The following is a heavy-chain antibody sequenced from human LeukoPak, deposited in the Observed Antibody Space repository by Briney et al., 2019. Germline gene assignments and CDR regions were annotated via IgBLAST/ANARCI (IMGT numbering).Heavy chain of an antibody. CDR2: MNPNSGNT. J-gene: IGHJ4*02. Sequence: GASVTVSCKASGYTFTSYDINWVRQAPGQGLEWMGWMNPNSGNTGYAQKFQGRVTMTRNTSISTAYMELSSLRSEDTAVYYCARGSRYCSSTSCYDFDYWGQGTLVTVSS. V-gene: IGHV1-8*01. CDR1: GYTFTSYD. D-gene: IGHD2-2*01. CDR3: ARGSRYCSSTSCYDFDY.